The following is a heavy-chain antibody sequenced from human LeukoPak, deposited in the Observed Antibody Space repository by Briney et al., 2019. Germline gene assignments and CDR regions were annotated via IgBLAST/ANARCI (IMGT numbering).Heavy chain of an antibody. CDR3: ARGGSLEGDYFDY. CDR1: GYTFTSYG. CDR2: IIPIFGTA. V-gene: IGHV1-69*13. Sequence: SVKVSCKASGYTFTSYGISWVRQAPGQGLEWMGGIIPIFGTANYAQKFQGRVTITADESTSTAYMELSSLRSEDTAVYYCARGGSLEGDYFDYWGQGTLVTVSS. J-gene: IGHJ4*02. D-gene: IGHD1-26*01.